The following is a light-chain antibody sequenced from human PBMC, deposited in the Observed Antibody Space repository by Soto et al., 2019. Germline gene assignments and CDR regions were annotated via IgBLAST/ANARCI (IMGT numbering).Light chain of an antibody. CDR3: QQRSNWPLT. V-gene: IGKV3-11*01. Sequence: EIVLTQSPATLSLSPGERATLSCRASQSVSSYLAWYQQKPGQAPRLLISDASNRATGIPARFSGSGSGTDFHLTISSLEPEDFAIYHCQQRSNWPLTFGGGTQVEIK. J-gene: IGKJ4*01. CDR1: QSVSSY. CDR2: DAS.